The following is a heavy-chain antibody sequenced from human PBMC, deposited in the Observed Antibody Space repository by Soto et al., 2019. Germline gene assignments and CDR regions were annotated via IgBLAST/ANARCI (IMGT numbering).Heavy chain of an antibody. CDR1: GGSISTYY. CDR2: MYNSGST. J-gene: IGHJ1*01. D-gene: IGHD1-26*01. Sequence: SETLSLTCTVSGGSISTYYWSWIRQPPGKGLEWIGYMYNSGSTKYNPSLKSRVTISADTSTNHFSLKLSAVTAADTAVYYCARGSYSSAEYFQHWGQGTLVTVSS. CDR3: ARGSYSSAEYFQH. V-gene: IGHV4-59*01.